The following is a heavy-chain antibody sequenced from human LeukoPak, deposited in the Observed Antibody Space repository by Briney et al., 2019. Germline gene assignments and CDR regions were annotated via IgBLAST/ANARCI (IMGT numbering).Heavy chain of an antibody. Sequence: SETLSLTCTVSGGPISSYYWLCIRQPTGKGLEGIGYIYYSGSTNYNPSLESRVTISVDTSKNQFSLQQSSVTPADPAFYYCGMHANTHSGYFACWGQGTMVPVSS. J-gene: IGHJ4*02. D-gene: IGHD3-22*01. CDR3: GMHANTHSGYFAC. V-gene: IGHV4-59*08. CDR1: GGPISSYY. CDR2: IYYSGST.